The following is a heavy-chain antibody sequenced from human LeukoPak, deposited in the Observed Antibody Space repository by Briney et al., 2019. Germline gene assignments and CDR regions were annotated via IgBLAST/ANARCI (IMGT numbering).Heavy chain of an antibody. V-gene: IGHV4-39*01. CDR3: ARQRTRLYYDILTGYYGDDFDY. J-gene: IGHJ4*02. Sequence: PSETLSLTCTVSGGSISSSSYYWGWIRQPPGKGLEWIGSIYYSGITYYNPSLKSRVTISVDTSKNQFSLKLSSVTAADTAVYYCARQRTRLYYDILTGYYGDDFDYWGQGTLVTVSS. CDR2: IYYSGIT. D-gene: IGHD3-9*01. CDR1: GGSISSSSYY.